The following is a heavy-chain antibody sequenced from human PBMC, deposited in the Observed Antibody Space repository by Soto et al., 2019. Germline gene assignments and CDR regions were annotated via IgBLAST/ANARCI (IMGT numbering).Heavy chain of an antibody. CDR2: IGGDSRTT. V-gene: IGHV3-23*01. CDR1: GFPFSTNA. Sequence: GGSLRLSCAASGFPFSTNAMTWVRQAPGKGLEWVSIIGGDSRTTFCADSVKGRFTVSRDNSKNTVYLDMNSLRGEDTAIYYCTKDNNWDDHGWGQGTLVTVSS. CDR3: TKDNNWDDHG. D-gene: IGHD1-1*01. J-gene: IGHJ4*02.